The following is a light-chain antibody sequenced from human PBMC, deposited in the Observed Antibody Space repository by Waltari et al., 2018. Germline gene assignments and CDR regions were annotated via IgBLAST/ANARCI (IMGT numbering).Light chain of an antibody. J-gene: IGKJ3*01. CDR2: DAS. Sequence: AIQLTQSPSSLSASVGDRVTITCRASQGISSALAWYQQKPGKAPKLLIYDASSLESGVPSRFSGSGSGTDFTLTISSLQPEDFATYYCQQFNSYPHFGSGTKVDIK. V-gene: IGKV1-13*02. CDR3: QQFNSYPH. CDR1: QGISSA.